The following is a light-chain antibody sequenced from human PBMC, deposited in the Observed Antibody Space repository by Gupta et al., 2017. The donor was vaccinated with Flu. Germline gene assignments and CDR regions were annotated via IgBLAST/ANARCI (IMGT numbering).Light chain of an antibody. Sequence: QSVLTQPPSASGTPGQSLTISCSGSSSNIGSNYVYWYQQLPGTAPKLLIYRNNQRPSGVPDRFSGSKSGTSASLAISGPRSEDEADYYCAAWDDSLSGWVFGGGTKLTVL. CDR2: RNN. J-gene: IGLJ3*02. CDR1: SSNIGSNY. V-gene: IGLV1-47*01. CDR3: AAWDDSLSGWV.